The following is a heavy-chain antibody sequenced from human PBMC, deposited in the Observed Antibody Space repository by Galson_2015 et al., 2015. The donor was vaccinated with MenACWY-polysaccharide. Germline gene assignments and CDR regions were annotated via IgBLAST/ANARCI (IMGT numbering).Heavy chain of an antibody. CDR3: AREGDTYRSGRYGS. V-gene: IGHV3-30*03. CDR1: GVTFSNYG. J-gene: IGHJ4*02. D-gene: IGHD6-13*01. Sequence: SLRLSCAASGVTFSNYGMHWVRQAPGKGLEWVAVISYDGGTKYYADSVNGRFTISRDKSRNTLYLQMDSLRPEDTAVYFCAREGDTYRSGRYGSWGQGTLVTVSS. CDR2: ISYDGGTK.